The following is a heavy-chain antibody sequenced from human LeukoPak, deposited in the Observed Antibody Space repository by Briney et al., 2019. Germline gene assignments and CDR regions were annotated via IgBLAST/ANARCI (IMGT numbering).Heavy chain of an antibody. D-gene: IGHD6-6*01. V-gene: IGHV3-48*04. Sequence: GGSLRLSCAASGFTFSSYSMNWVRQAPGKGLEWVSCISSSSSSTIYYADSVKGRFTISRDNAKNSLYLQMNSLRAEDTAVYYCARLAARPEGYYYYYYMDVWGKGTTVTVSS. CDR1: GFTFSSYS. J-gene: IGHJ6*03. CDR2: ISSSSSSTI. CDR3: ARLAARPEGYYYYYYMDV.